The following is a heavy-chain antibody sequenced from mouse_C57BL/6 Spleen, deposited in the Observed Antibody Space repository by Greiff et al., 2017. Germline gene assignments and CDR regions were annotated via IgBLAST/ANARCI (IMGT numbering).Heavy chain of an antibody. CDR1: GYTFTTYP. D-gene: IGHD1-1*01. J-gene: IGHJ4*01. CDR2: FHPYNDDT. Sequence: VQRVESGAELVKPGASVKMSCKASGYTFTTYPIEWMKQNHGKSLEWIGNFHPYNDDTKYNEKFKGKATLTVEKSSSTVYLELSRLTSDDSAVYYCARGTVVAPYYYAMDYWGQGTSVTVSS. V-gene: IGHV1-47*01. CDR3: ARGTVVAPYYYAMDY.